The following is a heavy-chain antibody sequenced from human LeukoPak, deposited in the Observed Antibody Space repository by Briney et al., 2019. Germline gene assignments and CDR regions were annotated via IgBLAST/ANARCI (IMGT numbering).Heavy chain of an antibody. CDR2: ISSSSSYI. J-gene: IGHJ5*02. Sequence: PGGSLRLSCAASGFTFSSYSMNWVRRAPGKGLQWVSFISSSSSYIYYADSVKGRFTISGDNAKNSLYLQMNSLRAEDTAVYYCARDSAYYGDYDHWGQGTLVTVSS. D-gene: IGHD4-17*01. V-gene: IGHV3-21*01. CDR3: ARDSAYYGDYDH. CDR1: GFTFSSYS.